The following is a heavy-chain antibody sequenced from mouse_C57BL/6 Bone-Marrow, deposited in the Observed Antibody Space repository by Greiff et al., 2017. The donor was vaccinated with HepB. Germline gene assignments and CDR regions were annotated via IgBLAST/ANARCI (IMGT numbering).Heavy chain of an antibody. J-gene: IGHJ1*03. Sequence: EVQGVESGGGLVKPGGSLKLSCAASGFTFSSYAMSWVRQTPEKRLEWVATISDGGSYTYYPDNVKGRFTISRDNAKNNLYLQMSHLKSEDTAMYYCARDRRFYWYFDVWGTGTTVTVSS. CDR1: GFTFSSYA. CDR2: ISDGGSYT. V-gene: IGHV5-4*01. CDR3: ARDRRFYWYFDV.